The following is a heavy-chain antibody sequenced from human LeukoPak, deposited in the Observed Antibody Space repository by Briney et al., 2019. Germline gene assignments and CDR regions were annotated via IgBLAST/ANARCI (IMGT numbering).Heavy chain of an antibody. CDR1: GASINTYY. Sequence: PSETLSLTCTVSGASINTYYWSWIRQPPGKGLEWIGYIYYSGTTSYNPSLKTRVTISIDTSKNQFSLRLSSVTAADTAVYYCARVLRPMASQYYFDYWGQGTLVTVSS. CDR2: IYYSGTT. V-gene: IGHV4-59*01. J-gene: IGHJ4*02. D-gene: IGHD3-10*01. CDR3: ARVLRPMASQYYFDY.